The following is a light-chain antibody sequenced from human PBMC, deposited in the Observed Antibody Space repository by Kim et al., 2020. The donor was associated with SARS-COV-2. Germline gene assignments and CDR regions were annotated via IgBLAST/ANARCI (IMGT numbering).Light chain of an antibody. Sequence: DIVMTQSPDSLAVSLGERATINCKSSQNLLYTPNKLNYLSWYQQKPGQPPKLLLYWASTRESGVPDRFSGSGSATDFTLTIGSLQAEDVAVYYCQQYYEMPLTFGQGTRLEIK. CDR2: WAS. CDR1: QNLLYTPNKLNY. CDR3: QQYYEMPLT. J-gene: IGKJ5*01. V-gene: IGKV4-1*01.